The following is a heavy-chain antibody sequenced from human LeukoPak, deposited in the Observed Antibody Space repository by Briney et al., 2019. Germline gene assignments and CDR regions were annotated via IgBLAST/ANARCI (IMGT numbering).Heavy chain of an antibody. D-gene: IGHD2-21*01. CDR3: ARALWYYGMDV. V-gene: IGHV4-59*01. J-gene: IGHJ6*02. CDR1: GGSISSYY. CDR2: IYYSGST. Sequence: PSETLSLTCTVSGGSISSYYWSWIRQPPGKGLEWIGYIYYSGSTNYNPSLKSRVTISVDTSKNQFSLKLSSVTAADTAVYYCARALWYYGMDVWGQGTTVTVSS.